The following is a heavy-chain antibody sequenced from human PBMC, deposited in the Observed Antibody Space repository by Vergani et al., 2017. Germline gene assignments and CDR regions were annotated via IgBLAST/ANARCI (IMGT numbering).Heavy chain of an antibody. J-gene: IGHJ3*02. Sequence: QVQLVQSGAEVKKPGASVKVSCKASGYTFTGYYMHWVRQAPGQGLEWMGWINPNSGGTNYAQKFQGRVTMTRDTSISTAYMELSRLRSDDTAVYYCARDQNYHDSSGYSGGAFDIWGQGTMVTVSS. V-gene: IGHV1-2*02. CDR1: GYTFTGYY. D-gene: IGHD3-22*01. CDR2: INPNSGGT. CDR3: ARDQNYHDSSGYSGGAFDI.